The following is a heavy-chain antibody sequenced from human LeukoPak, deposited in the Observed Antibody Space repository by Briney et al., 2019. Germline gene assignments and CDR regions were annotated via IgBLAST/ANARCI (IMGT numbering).Heavy chain of an antibody. CDR3: ASPRAGSYYYFDY. D-gene: IGHD3-10*01. J-gene: IGHJ4*02. V-gene: IGHV1-69*06. Sequence: SVKASCKASGGTFSSYAISWVRQAPGQGLEWMGGIIPIFGTANYAQKFQGRVTITADKSTSTAYMELSSLRSEDTAVYYCASPRAGSYYYFDYWGQGTLVTVSS. CDR2: IIPIFGTA. CDR1: GGTFSSYA.